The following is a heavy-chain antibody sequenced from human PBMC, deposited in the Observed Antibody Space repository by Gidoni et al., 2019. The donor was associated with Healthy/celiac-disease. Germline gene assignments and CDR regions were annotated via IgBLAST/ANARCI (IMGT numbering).Heavy chain of an antibody. D-gene: IGHD5-12*01. J-gene: IGHJ3*02. Sequence: QVQLVQSGAEVKKPGSSVKVSCKASGGTFSSYAISWVRQAPGQGLEWMGGIIPIFGTANYAQKFQGRVTITADKSTSTAYMELSSLRSEDTAVYYCARSRTVATTVEVSGAFDIWGQGTMVTVSS. V-gene: IGHV1-69*06. CDR2: IIPIFGTA. CDR1: GGTFSSYA. CDR3: ARSRTVATTVEVSGAFDI.